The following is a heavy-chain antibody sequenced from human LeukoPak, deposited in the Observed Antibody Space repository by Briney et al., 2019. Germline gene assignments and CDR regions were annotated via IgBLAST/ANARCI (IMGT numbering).Heavy chain of an antibody. D-gene: IGHD6-19*01. CDR3: AKLWGDSSGWSMDV. Sequence: GGSLRLSCTVSGFTVSSNSMSWVRQAPGKGLEWVSAISGSGGNTYYADSVKGRFTISRDNSKNTLFLQMNSLRAEDTAIYYRAKLWGDSSGWSMDVWGKGTTVTISS. CDR1: GFTVSSNS. J-gene: IGHJ6*04. CDR2: ISGSGGNT. V-gene: IGHV3-23*01.